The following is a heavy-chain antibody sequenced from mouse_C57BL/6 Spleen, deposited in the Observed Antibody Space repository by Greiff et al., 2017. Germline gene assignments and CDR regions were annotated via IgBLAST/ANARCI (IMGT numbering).Heavy chain of an antibody. CDR1: GFTFSSYA. CDR2: ISSGGDYI. CDR3: TRDSLCLDY. Sequence: EVKVVESGEGLVKPGGSLKLSCAASGFTFSSYAMSWVRQTPEKRLEWVAYISSGGDYIYYADTVKGRFTITRDNARNTLYLQMSSLRSEDTAMYYYTRDSLCLDYWGQGTTLTVSS. V-gene: IGHV5-9-1*02. J-gene: IGHJ2*01. D-gene: IGHD6-2*01.